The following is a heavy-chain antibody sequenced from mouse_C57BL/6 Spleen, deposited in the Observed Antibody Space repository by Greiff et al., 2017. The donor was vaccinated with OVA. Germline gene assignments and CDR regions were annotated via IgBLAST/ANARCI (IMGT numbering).Heavy chain of an antibody. D-gene: IGHD2-3*01. CDR2: ISSGGDYI. CDR1: GFTFSSYA. Sequence: EVKLMESGEGLVKPGGSLKLSCAASGFTFSSYAMSWVRQTPEKRLEWVAYISSGGDYIYYADTVKGRFTISRDNARNTLYLQMSSLKSEDTAMYYCTRAPDGYYEAWFADWGQGTLVTVSA. J-gene: IGHJ3*01. V-gene: IGHV5-9-1*02. CDR3: TRAPDGYYEAWFAD.